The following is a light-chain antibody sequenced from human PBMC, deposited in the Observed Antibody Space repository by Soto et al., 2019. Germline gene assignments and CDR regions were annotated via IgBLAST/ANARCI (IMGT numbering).Light chain of an antibody. Sequence: IVLTQSPGTVSLPPGQRAALSCSASQSLNKRYLAWYQQKPGQAPKLLLYGGSTRATGISDRFSGSGSGTDFTLTISRLEPEDFAVYYCQQFGTSPPYTFGQGTRLEIK. CDR3: QQFGTSPPYT. J-gene: IGKJ5*01. CDR1: QSLNKRY. CDR2: GGS. V-gene: IGKV3-20*01.